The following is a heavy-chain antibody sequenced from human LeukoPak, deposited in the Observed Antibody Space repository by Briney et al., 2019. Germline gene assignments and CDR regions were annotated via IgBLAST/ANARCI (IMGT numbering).Heavy chain of an antibody. V-gene: IGHV3-74*01. J-gene: IGHJ4*02. CDR1: GFTFSSYW. D-gene: IGHD3-9*01. Sequence: GGSLRLSCAASGFTFSSYWMHWVRQAPGKGLVWVSRINTDGSSTSYADSVKGRFTISRDNAKNTLYLQMNSLRAEDTAVYYCARANDILTDPLDYWGRGTLVTVSS. CDR2: INTDGSST. CDR3: ARANDILTDPLDY.